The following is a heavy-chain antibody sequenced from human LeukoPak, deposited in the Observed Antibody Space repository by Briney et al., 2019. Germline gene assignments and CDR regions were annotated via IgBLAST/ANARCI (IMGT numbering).Heavy chain of an antibody. CDR2: ISSSSSYI. CDR1: GFTFSSYS. Sequence: GGSLRLSCAASGFTFSSYSMNWVRQAPGKGLEWVSSISSSSSYIYYADSVKGRFTISRDNAKNSLYLQMNSLRAEDTAVYYCARVKHYDILTGSLDYWGQGTLVTVSS. V-gene: IGHV3-21*01. CDR3: ARVKHYDILTGSLDY. J-gene: IGHJ4*02. D-gene: IGHD3-9*01.